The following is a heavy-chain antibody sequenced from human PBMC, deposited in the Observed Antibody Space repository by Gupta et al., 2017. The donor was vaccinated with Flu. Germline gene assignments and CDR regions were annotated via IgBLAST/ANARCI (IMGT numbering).Heavy chain of an antibody. V-gene: IGHV3-33*01. J-gene: IGHJ4*02. Sequence: QVQLVESGGGVVQPGTSLRLSCVVSGFSFGSYGMHWVRQAPGKGLEGVAIIWYDGSNKYYADAVKGRFTISRDNSKNTRFLQMKSLRAEDTAVYYCARGGQYQLSRENYGGQGTLVTVSS. CDR3: ARGGQYQLSRENY. CDR2: IWYDGSNK. CDR1: GFSFGSYG. D-gene: IGHD2-2*01.